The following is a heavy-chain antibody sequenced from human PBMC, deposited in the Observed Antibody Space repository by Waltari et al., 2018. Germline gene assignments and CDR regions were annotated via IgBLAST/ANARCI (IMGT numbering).Heavy chain of an antibody. CDR1: GFTFNSYK. D-gene: IGHD1-1*01. CDR2: INSGSTTI. V-gene: IGHV3-48*04. Sequence: ETHLVESGGGLVQPGGSLRLSCAASGFTFNSYKLNWVRQAPGKGLEWLSFINSGSTTISYADSVKGRFTIARDNAKSFLYLQMNSLRAEDTAVYYCASQRGYNFIRRSNYYYMDVWGKGTTVTVSS. J-gene: IGHJ6*03. CDR3: ASQRGYNFIRRSNYYYMDV.